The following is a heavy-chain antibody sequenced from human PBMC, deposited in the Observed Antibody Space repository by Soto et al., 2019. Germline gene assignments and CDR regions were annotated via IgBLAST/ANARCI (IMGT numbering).Heavy chain of an antibody. Sequence: SETLCLTWTVAGGSSSSGDYYWSWIRQPPGKGLEWIGYIYYSGSTYYNPSLKSRVTISVDTSKNQFSLKLSSVTAADTAVYYCARGRSYDILTGYSGMDVWGQGTTVTVSS. D-gene: IGHD3-9*01. J-gene: IGHJ6*02. V-gene: IGHV4-30-4*01. CDR2: IYYSGST. CDR3: ARGRSYDILTGYSGMDV. CDR1: GGSSSSGDYY.